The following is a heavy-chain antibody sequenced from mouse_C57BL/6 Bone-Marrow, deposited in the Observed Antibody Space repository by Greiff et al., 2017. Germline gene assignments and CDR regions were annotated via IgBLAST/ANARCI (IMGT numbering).Heavy chain of an antibody. CDR2: IHPNSGST. V-gene: IGHV1-64*01. CDR3: AREKSYGNYYFGY. CDR1: GYTFTSYW. D-gene: IGHD2-1*01. J-gene: IGHJ2*01. Sequence: QVQLQQPGAELVKPGASVKLSCKASGYTFTSYWMHWVKQRPGQGLEWIGMIHPNSGSTNYNEKFKSKATLTVDKSSSTAYMQLSSLTSEDSAVYYCAREKSYGNYYFGYWGQGATLPGSS.